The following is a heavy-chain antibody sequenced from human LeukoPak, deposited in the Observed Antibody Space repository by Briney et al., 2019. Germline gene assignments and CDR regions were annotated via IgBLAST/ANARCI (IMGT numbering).Heavy chain of an antibody. V-gene: IGHV3-21*01. CDR3: ARDGTPYSSSWYELGWFDP. J-gene: IGHJ5*02. CDR1: GFIFSNYR. CDR2: ISSSSSYI. Sequence: GGSLRLSCAASGFIFSNYRMNWVRQAPGKGLEWVSSISSSSSYIYYADSVKGRFTISRDNAKNSLYLQMNSLRAEDTAVYYCARDGTPYSSSWYELGWFDPWGQGTLVTVSS. D-gene: IGHD6-13*01.